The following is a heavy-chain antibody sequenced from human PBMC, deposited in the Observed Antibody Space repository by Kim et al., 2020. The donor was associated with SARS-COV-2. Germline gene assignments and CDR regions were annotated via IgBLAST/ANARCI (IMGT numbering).Heavy chain of an antibody. CDR1: GFTVSSNY. D-gene: IGHD4-17*01. CDR3: ARDQRYGDYVGLGYYYGMDV. CDR2: IYSGGST. Sequence: GGSLRLSCAASGFTVSSNYMSWVRQAPGKGLEWVSVIYSGGSTYYADSVKGRFTISRDNSKNTLYLQMNSLRAEDTAVYYCARDQRYGDYVGLGYYYGMDVWGQGTTVTVSS. J-gene: IGHJ6*02. V-gene: IGHV3-66*01.